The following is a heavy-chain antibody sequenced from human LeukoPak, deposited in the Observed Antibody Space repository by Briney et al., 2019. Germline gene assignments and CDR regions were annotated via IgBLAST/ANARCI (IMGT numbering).Heavy chain of an antibody. CDR2: IYYSGST. V-gene: IGHV4-39*01. D-gene: IGHD2/OR15-2a*01. CDR1: GGSISSK. J-gene: IGHJ4*02. CDR3: ARHEPDAFFFDY. Sequence: SETLSLTCTVSGGSISSKWGWIRQPPGKGLEWIGTIYYSGSTYYNPSLKSRVTMSVDTSKNHFSLNLSSVTAADTAVYYCARHEPDAFFFDYWGQGTLVTVSS.